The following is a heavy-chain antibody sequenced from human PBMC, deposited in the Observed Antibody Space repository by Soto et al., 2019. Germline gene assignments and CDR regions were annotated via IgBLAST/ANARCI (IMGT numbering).Heavy chain of an antibody. Sequence: GSLRLSCAASRFTFSDYGMHWVRQAPGKGLEWVAGISHGATRKSYSDSVKGRFIISRDISKKMLYLQLNSLRREDTAVYYCAKDWVGGSNRYQLDYWGRGXLVTVYS. D-gene: IGHD4-4*01. V-gene: IGHV3-30*18. CDR2: ISHGATRK. CDR1: RFTFSDYG. J-gene: IGHJ4*02. CDR3: AKDWVGGSNRYQLDY.